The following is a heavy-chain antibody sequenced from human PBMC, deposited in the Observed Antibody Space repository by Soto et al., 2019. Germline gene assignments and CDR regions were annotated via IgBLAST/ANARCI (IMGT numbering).Heavy chain of an antibody. CDR2: ISSSSSTI. CDR1: GFTFSSYS. V-gene: IGHV3-48*01. CDR3: ARDSKPRIFTVTAQGGTVAAFDI. Sequence: EVQLVESGGGLVQPGGSLRLSCAASGFTFSSYSMNWVRQAPGKGLEWVSYISSSSSTIYYADSVKGRFTISRDNAKNSLYLQMNSLRAEDTAVYYCARDSKPRIFTVTAQGGTVAAFDIWGQGTMVTVSS. J-gene: IGHJ3*02. D-gene: IGHD4-17*01.